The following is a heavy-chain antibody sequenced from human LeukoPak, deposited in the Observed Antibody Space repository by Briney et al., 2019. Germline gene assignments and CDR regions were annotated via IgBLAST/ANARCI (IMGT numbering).Heavy chain of an antibody. D-gene: IGHD2-15*01. V-gene: IGHV3-49*03. Sequence: GGSLRLSCTASGFTFGDYAMSWFRQAPGKGLEWVGFIRSKTYGGTIEYAASVKGRFTISRDDSKSIAYLQMNSLKTEDTAVYYCTRRGYCSGGSRYFWFDPWGQGTLVTVSS. J-gene: IGHJ5*02. CDR1: GFTFGDYA. CDR3: TRRGYCSGGSRYFWFDP. CDR2: IRSKTYGGTI.